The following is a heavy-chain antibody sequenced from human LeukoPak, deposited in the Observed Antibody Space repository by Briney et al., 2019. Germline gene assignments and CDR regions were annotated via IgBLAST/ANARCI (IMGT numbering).Heavy chain of an antibody. V-gene: IGHV7-4-1*02. Sequence: ASVKVSCKASGYTFTTYAMNWVRQAPGQGLEWMGWINTNTGNPTYAQGFTGRFVFSLDTSVSTAYLQISGLKAEDTAVYYCARLAVAGYPPDAFDIWGQGTMVAVSS. CDR3: ARLAVAGYPPDAFDI. CDR1: GYTFTTYA. J-gene: IGHJ3*02. CDR2: INTNTGNP. D-gene: IGHD6-19*01.